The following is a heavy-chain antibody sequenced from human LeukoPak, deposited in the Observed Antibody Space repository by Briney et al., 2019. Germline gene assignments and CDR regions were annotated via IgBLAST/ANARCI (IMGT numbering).Heavy chain of an antibody. J-gene: IGHJ3*02. CDR2: IYYSGRT. V-gene: IGHV4-39*01. Sequence: SETLSLTCTVSGGSISSSSYYWGWIRQPPGKGLEWIGSIYYSGRTYYNPSLKSRVTISVDTSKNQFSLKLSSVTAADTAVYYCARRHDSSGYRAFDIWSQGTMVTVS. CDR3: ARRHDSSGYRAFDI. D-gene: IGHD3-22*01. CDR1: GGSISSSSYY.